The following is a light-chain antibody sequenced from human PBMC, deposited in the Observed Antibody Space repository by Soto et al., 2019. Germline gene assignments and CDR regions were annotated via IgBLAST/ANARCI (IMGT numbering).Light chain of an antibody. CDR1: QSVDSSF. CDR3: QQYVSSVT. J-gene: IGKJ1*01. V-gene: IGKV3-20*01. CDR2: GAS. Sequence: EIVLTQSPGSLSLSPGERATLSCRASQSVDSSFFAWYQKKPGQAPRLLIDGASKRATGRPDRFSGSGCGTDFTLTISRLEAEDFAVYYCQQYVSSVTFGQGTKVEIK.